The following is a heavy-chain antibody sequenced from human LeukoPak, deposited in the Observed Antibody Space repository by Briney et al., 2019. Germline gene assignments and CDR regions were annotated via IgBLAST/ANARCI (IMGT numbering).Heavy chain of an antibody. CDR2: VTNSGSST. J-gene: IGHJ3*02. Sequence: GGSLRLSCAASGFTFSSYAMAWIRQAPGKGLEWVSTVTNSGSSTYYADSVKGRFTISRDNSKNTLFLQMNSLRAEDTAVYYCAKEDYGGNCKTFDIWGQGTMVTVSS. V-gene: IGHV3-23*01. CDR1: GFTFSSYA. D-gene: IGHD4-23*01. CDR3: AKEDYGGNCKTFDI.